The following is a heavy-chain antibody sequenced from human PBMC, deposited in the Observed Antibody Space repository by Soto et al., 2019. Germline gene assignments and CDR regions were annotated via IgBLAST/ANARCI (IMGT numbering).Heavy chain of an antibody. D-gene: IGHD1-1*01. Sequence: QVHLVQSGAEVKKPGASVKVSCKGSGYDFTTYGITWVRQAPGQGLEWMAWISAHNGNTNYAPNLQGRVTVTRATSTSTAYIELRSLRSDDTAVYYSARGRYGDYWGQGALVPFS. CDR1: GYDFTTYG. CDR3: ARGRYGDY. J-gene: IGHJ4*02. CDR2: ISAHNGNT. V-gene: IGHV1-18*01.